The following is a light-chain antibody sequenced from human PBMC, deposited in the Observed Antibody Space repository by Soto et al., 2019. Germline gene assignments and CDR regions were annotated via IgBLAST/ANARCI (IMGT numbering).Light chain of an antibody. CDR1: SSDVGGYNY. CDR2: EVS. V-gene: IGLV2-14*01. J-gene: IGLJ2*01. CDR3: SSYTSSNTVV. Sequence: QSALTQPASVSGSPGRSITISCTRTSSDVGGYNYVSWYQQHPGKAPKLMIYEVSNRPSGVSNRFSGSKSGNTASLTISGLQAEDEANYYCSSYTSSNTVVFGGGTKLTVL.